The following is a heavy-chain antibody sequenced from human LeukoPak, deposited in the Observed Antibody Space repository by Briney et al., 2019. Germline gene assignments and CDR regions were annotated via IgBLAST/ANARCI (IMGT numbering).Heavy chain of an antibody. Sequence: PGGSLRLSCAASGFTFSSYWMSWVRQAPGKGLEWVANINQDGSEKYYVDSVKGRFTISRDNAKNSLYLQINSLRAEDTAAYYCSSLLVRRVIIRVAFDYWGEGTLFTVSS. J-gene: IGHJ4*02. CDR1: GFTFSSYW. V-gene: IGHV3-7*01. D-gene: IGHD3-10*01. CDR3: SSLLVRRVIIRVAFDY. CDR2: INQDGSEK.